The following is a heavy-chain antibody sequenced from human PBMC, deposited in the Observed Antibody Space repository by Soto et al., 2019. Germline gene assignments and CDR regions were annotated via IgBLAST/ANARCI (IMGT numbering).Heavy chain of an antibody. Sequence: GGSLRLSCAASGFTFSSYGMHWVRQAPGKGLEWVAVIWYDGRNKYYADSVKGRFTISRDNSKNTLYLQMNSLRAEDTAVYYCARDRSEGWLHPYYYGMDVWGQGTTVTVSS. CDR1: GFTFSSYG. D-gene: IGHD5-12*01. J-gene: IGHJ6*02. CDR3: ARDRSEGWLHPYYYGMDV. CDR2: IWYDGRNK. V-gene: IGHV3-33*01.